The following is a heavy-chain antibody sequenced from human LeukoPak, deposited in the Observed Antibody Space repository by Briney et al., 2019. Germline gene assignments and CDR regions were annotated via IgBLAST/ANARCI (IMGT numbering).Heavy chain of an antibody. V-gene: IGHV3-11*04. D-gene: IGHD3-22*01. Sequence: GGSLRLSCAASGFTFSDYYMSWIRQAPGKGLERVSYISTSGRTIYYADSVKGRFTISRDNAKNSLYLQMNSLRAEDTAVYYCARDLKHSSGYFYDAFDFWGQGTKVTVSS. CDR2: ISTSGRTI. CDR1: GFTFSDYY. CDR3: ARDLKHSSGYFYDAFDF. J-gene: IGHJ3*01.